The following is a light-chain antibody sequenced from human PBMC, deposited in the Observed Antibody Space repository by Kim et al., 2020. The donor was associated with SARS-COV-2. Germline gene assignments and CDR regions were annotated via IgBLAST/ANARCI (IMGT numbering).Light chain of an antibody. V-gene: IGKV1-27*01. Sequence: AAVGDRVTFTCRASQDIANSLAWYQQKPGKVPQVLIYAAATLQSGVPSRFSGSGSVTEFTLTIGSLQTEDVATYYCQKYNSAPWTFGPGTKVDIK. CDR1: QDIANS. CDR2: AAA. J-gene: IGKJ1*01. CDR3: QKYNSAPWT.